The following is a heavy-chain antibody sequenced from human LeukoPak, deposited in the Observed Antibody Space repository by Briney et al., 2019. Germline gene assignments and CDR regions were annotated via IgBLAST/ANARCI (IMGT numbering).Heavy chain of an antibody. D-gene: IGHD3-22*01. Sequence: SETLSLTCTVSGGSISSSSYYWGWIRQPPGKGLEWIGSIYYSGSTYYNPSLKSRVTISVDTSKNQFSLKLSSVTAADTAVYYCARHPRERGWGYDSSGYYLDYWGQGTLVTVSS. CDR1: GGSISSSSYY. CDR3: ARHPRERGWGYDSSGYYLDY. CDR2: IYYSGST. J-gene: IGHJ4*02. V-gene: IGHV4-39*01.